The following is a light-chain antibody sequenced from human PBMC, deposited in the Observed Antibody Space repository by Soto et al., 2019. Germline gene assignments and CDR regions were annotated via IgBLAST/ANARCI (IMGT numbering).Light chain of an antibody. J-gene: IGLJ2*01. CDR2: DVR. CDR1: SSDVGGYNY. Sequence: QSALTQPASVSGSPGQSITISCTGTSSDVGGYNYVSWYQQHPGKAPTLMIYDVRNRPSGVSNRFSGSKSGNTASLTISGLQAEDEADYYCSSYTSSSTVVFGGGTKLTVL. CDR3: SSYTSSSTVV. V-gene: IGLV2-14*01.